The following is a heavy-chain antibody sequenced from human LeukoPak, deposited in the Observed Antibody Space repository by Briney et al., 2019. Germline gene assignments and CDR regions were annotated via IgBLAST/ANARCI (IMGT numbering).Heavy chain of an antibody. V-gene: IGHV3-33*01. CDR1: GFTFSDYG. CDR2: IWYDGTNK. CDR3: ARTRYNSSGGDY. J-gene: IGHJ4*02. D-gene: IGHD3-22*01. Sequence: QPGGSLRLSCAVSGFTFSDYGMHWVRQAPGKGLEWVAVIWYDGTNKYYADSVEGRFTISRDDSKNTLYLQMNSLRAEDTAVYYCARTRYNSSGGDYWGQGTPVTVSP.